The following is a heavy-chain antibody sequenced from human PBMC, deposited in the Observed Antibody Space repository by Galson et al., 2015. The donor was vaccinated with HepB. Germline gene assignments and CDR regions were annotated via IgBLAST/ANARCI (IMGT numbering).Heavy chain of an antibody. CDR2: ISYDGSNK. CDR3: ARDQGKGYSGYDPFDY. J-gene: IGHJ4*02. CDR1: GFTFNRYA. V-gene: IGHV3-30-3*01. Sequence: SLRLSCAASGFTFNRYAMHWVRQAPGKGLEWVAVISYDGSNKYYADSVKGRFTISRDNSKNTLYLQMNSLRAEDTAVYYCARDQGKGYSGYDPFDYWGQGTLVTVSS. D-gene: IGHD5-12*01.